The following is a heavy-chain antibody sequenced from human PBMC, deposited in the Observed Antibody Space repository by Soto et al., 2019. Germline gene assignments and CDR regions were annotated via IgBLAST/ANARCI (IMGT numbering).Heavy chain of an antibody. Sequence: EVQLVESGGGLVKPGGSLRLSCAASGFTFSSYSMNWVRQAPGKGLEWVSCISFSSTYIYYADSVKGRFTISRDNAKNSLYLQMNSLRAEDTAVYYCARLDYGDPYYFDSRGQGTLVTVSS. V-gene: IGHV3-21*01. CDR2: ISFSSTYI. J-gene: IGHJ4*02. CDR3: ARLDYGDPYYFDS. D-gene: IGHD4-17*01. CDR1: GFTFSSYS.